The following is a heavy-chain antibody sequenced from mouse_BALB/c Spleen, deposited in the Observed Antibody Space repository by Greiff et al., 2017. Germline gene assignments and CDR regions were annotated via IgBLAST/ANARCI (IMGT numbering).Heavy chain of an antibody. V-gene: IGHV8-11*01. D-gene: IGHD1-1*01. CDR1: GFSLSTYGIG. CDR3: ARMGYYGSRRHYYAMDY. J-gene: IGHJ4*01. Sequence: ESGPGILQPSQTLSLTCSFSGFSLSTYGIGVGWIRQPSGKGLEWLAHIWWNDNKYYNTALKSRLTISKDTSNNQVFLKIASVDTADTATYYCARMGYYGSRRHYYAMDYWGQGTSVTVSS. CDR2: IWWNDNK.